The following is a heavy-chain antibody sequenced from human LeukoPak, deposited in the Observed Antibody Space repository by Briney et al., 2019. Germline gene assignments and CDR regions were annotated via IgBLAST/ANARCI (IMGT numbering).Heavy chain of an antibody. CDR1: GFTFRRYW. Sequence: PGGSLRLSCAASGFTFRRYWMSWVRQAPGKGLEWVANIKQDGDLKYYVDSVEGRFTISRDNAKNSLYLQMNSLNTEDTAIYYCAKVSVCYGCYLDFWGQGTLVTVS. J-gene: IGHJ4*02. V-gene: IGHV3-7*03. CDR2: IKQDGDLK. D-gene: IGHD3-16*01. CDR3: AKVSVCYGCYLDF.